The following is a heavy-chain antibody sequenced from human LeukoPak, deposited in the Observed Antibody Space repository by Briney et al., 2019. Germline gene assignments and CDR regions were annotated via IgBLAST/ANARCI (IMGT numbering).Heavy chain of an antibody. Sequence: GGSLRLSCAASGFTFSYYGMHWVRQAPGKGLEWVAFIRYDGSNEYYADSVKGRFTISRDNSKNTLYLQMSSLTAKDTAVYYCAKDRSIGTYYTFDSWGQGTLVTVSS. V-gene: IGHV3-30*02. D-gene: IGHD1-26*01. CDR3: AKDRSIGTYYTFDS. CDR1: GFTFSYYG. J-gene: IGHJ4*02. CDR2: IRYDGSNE.